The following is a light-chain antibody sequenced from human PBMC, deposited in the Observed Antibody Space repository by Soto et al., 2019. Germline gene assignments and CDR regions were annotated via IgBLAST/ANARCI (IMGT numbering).Light chain of an antibody. J-gene: IGKJ5*01. CDR2: DAS. Sequence: ETVMTHSPATLSVCPWEGATLSCRASESVNSYLAWYQQKPGQAPRLLMYDASNRATAIPDRFSGGGSGTDFTLTISSLEPEDFAVYYCKQRSHWPPVTFGQGTRLEIK. CDR3: KQRSHWPPVT. V-gene: IGKV3-11*01. CDR1: ESVNSY.